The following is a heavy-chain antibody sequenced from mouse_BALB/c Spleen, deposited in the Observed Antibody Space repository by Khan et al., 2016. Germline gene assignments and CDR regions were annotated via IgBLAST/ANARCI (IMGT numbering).Heavy chain of an antibody. CDR3: TRGYGSSFVAWFTY. Sequence: QVQLQQSGSELARPGASVKLSCKASGYTFTNYWMQWIKQRPGQGLEWIGAIYPGDGDTRYAQKFEGKTTLTAGTSSSTVYMQLDHLASEDSAVYYCTRGYGSSFVAWFTYWGQGTLVTVSA. J-gene: IGHJ3*01. CDR2: IYPGDGDT. D-gene: IGHD1-1*01. CDR1: GYTFTNYW. V-gene: IGHV1-87*01.